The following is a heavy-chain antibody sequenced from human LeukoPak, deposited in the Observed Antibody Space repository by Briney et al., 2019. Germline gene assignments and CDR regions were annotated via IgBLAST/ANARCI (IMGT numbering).Heavy chain of an antibody. J-gene: IGHJ4*02. CDR2: IVVGSGNT. CDR1: GFTFPSSA. D-gene: IGHD6-13*01. CDR3: AADRGSSWYRNFDY. V-gene: IGHV1-58*01. Sequence: ASVKVSCKASGFTFPSSAVQWVRQARGQRLEWIGWIVVGSGNTNYAQKFQERVTITRDMSTSTAYMELSSLRSEDTAVYYCAADRGSSWYRNFDYWGQGTLVTVSS.